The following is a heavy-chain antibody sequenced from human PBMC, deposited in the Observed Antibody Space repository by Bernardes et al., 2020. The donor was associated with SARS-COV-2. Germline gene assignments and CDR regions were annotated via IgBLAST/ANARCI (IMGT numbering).Heavy chain of an antibody. CDR1: GGSFSGYY. V-gene: IGHV4-34*01. D-gene: IGHD2-2*01. Sequence: SETLSLTCAVYGGSFSGYYWSWIRQPPGKGLEWIGEINHSGSTNYNPSLKSRVTISVDTSKNQFSLKLSSVTAADTAVYYCARGRGYCSSTSCYVYGPAYYYGMDVWGQGTTVTVSS. J-gene: IGHJ6*02. CDR3: ARGRGYCSSTSCYVYGPAYYYGMDV. CDR2: INHSGST.